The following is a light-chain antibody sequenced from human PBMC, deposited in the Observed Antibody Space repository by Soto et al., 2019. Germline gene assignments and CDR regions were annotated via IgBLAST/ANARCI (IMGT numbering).Light chain of an antibody. CDR1: DSNIGSNS. CDR3: ATWDDGLSGVL. J-gene: IGLJ2*01. Sequence: QSVLTQPPSASGTPGQRVSITCSGSDSNIGSNSVHWYQQVPGMAPKLLVYKSDQRPSGVPDRVSGSKSVTSASLAISGRRAEDEAEYYCATWDDGLSGVLFGGGTKLTVL. CDR2: KSD. V-gene: IGLV1-47*01.